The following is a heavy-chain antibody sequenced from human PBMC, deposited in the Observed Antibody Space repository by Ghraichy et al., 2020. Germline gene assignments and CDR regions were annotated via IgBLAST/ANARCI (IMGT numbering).Heavy chain of an antibody. CDR2: TYYRSKWYN. CDR3: ARARRDYDILTGYFPYPFDY. J-gene: IGHJ4*02. Sequence: SQTLSLTCAISGDSVSSNSAAWNWIRQSPSRGLEWLGRTYYRSKWYNDYAVSVKSRITINPDTSKNQFSLQLNSVTPEDTAVYYCARARRDYDILTGYFPYPFDYWGQGTLVTVSS. D-gene: IGHD3-9*01. CDR1: GDSVSSNSAA. V-gene: IGHV6-1*01.